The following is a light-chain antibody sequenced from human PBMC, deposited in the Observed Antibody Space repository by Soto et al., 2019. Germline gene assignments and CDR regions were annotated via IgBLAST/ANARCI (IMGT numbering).Light chain of an antibody. CDR1: SSDVGSYNL. CDR3: CSYAGSSGWV. CDR2: EGG. Sequence: QSALTQPASVSGSPGQSITISCTGTSSDVGSYNLVSWYQQHPGKAPKLMIYEGGKRPSGVSNRFSGSKSGNTASLTISGLQAEDEADYYCCSYAGSSGWVFGGGTKVTVL. J-gene: IGLJ3*02. V-gene: IGLV2-23*01.